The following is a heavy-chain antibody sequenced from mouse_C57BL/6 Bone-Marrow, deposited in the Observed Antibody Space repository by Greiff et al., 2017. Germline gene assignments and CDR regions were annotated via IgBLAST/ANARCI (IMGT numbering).Heavy chain of an antibody. J-gene: IGHJ1*03. V-gene: IGHV1-63*01. CDR3: ARSDRRGYFDV. Sequence: VQLQQSGAELVRPGTSVTMSCKASGYTFTNYWIGWAKQRPGHGLEWIGDIYPGGGYTNYNEKFKGKATLTADKSSSTAYMQFSSLTSEDSAIYYCARSDRRGYFDVWGTGTTVTVSS. CDR1: GYTFTNYW. CDR2: IYPGGGYT.